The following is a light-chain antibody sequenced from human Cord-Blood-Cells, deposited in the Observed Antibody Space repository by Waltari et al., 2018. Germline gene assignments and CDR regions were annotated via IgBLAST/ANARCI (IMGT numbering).Light chain of an antibody. CDR2: KDS. CDR3: QSADSSGTYWV. Sequence: SYELTQPPSVSVSPGQTARITCSGDALPKQYAYWYQQKPGPAPVLVIYKDSGRPSGIPERFSGSSSVTTVTLTISGVQAEDEADYYGQSADSSGTYWVFGGGTKLTAL. V-gene: IGLV3-25*02. J-gene: IGLJ3*02. CDR1: ALPKQY.